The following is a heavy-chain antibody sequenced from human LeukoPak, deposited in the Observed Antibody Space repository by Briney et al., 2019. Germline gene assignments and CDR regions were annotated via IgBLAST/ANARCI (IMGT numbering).Heavy chain of an antibody. CDR1: GVSFSDYD. Sequence: SETLSLTCVVYGVSFSDYDWSWIRQPPGKGLEWVGEINHGGSNNYNPSLKSRVTMLVDTTMNQFSLEVSSVTAADTAVYYCARGGGYNYMDVWGKGTTVTVSS. CDR3: ARGGGYNYMDV. CDR2: INHGGSN. V-gene: IGHV4-34*01. D-gene: IGHD4-23*01. J-gene: IGHJ6*03.